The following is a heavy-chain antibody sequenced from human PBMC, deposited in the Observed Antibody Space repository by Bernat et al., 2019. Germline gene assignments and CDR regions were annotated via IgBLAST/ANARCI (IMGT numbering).Heavy chain of an antibody. V-gene: IGHV3-11*05. CDR1: GFTFSDYY. D-gene: IGHD2-2*01. J-gene: IGHJ6*03. CDR3: ARGAASRAPYRDV. CDR2: ISSSSYT. Sequence: QVQLVESGGGLVKPGGSLRLSCAASGFTFSDYYMSWIRQAPGKGLDWVSYISSSSYTNYADSVKGRFTISRDNAKNSLYLQMNSLRAGDTAVYYCARGAASRAPYRDVWGKGTRVTVSS.